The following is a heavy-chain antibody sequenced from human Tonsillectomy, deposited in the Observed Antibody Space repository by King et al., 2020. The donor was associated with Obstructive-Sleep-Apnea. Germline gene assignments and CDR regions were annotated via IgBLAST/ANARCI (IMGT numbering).Heavy chain of an antibody. CDR1: GFTFYAFA. CDR3: ATVADY. Sequence: VQLVESGGGLVQPGGSLRLSCAGSGFTFYAFAMYWVRQAPGKGLEWVSGFTWNGVNAGYADSVRGRFTIPRDNAKNSLYLHMTSLRSDDTAMYYCATVADYWGQGTLITVSS. CDR2: FTWNGVNA. J-gene: IGHJ4*02. V-gene: IGHV3-9*01.